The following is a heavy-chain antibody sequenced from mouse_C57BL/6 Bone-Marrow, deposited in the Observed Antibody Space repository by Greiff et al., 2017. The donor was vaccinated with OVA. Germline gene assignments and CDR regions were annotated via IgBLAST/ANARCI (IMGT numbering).Heavy chain of an antibody. CDR3: AIQRATLYYYDY. D-gene: IGHD6-1*02. CDR2: IHPSASDT. J-gene: IGHJ2*01. Sequence: VQLQQPGAELVKPGASVKVSCKASGYTFTSYWMHWVKQRPGHGLEWIGRIHPSASDTNYNQKFTGKATLTVDKSSSTAYMQLSSLTSEYSAVYYCAIQRATLYYYDYWGQGTTLTVSS. CDR1: GYTFTSYW. V-gene: IGHV1-74*01.